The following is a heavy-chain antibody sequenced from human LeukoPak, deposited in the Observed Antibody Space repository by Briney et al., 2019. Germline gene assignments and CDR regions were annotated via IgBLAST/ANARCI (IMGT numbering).Heavy chain of an antibody. CDR3: ARESSSSWSAVDY. Sequence: SGTLSLTCAVSGGSIINSNWWSWVRQPPGKGLEWIGEIDHSGSTSYNPSLKSRVTMSVDRSQNQFSLRLSTVTAADTAVYYCARESSSSWSAVDYCGQGTLVTVSS. D-gene: IGHD6-13*01. CDR1: GGSIINSNW. J-gene: IGHJ4*02. CDR2: IDHSGST. V-gene: IGHV4-4*02.